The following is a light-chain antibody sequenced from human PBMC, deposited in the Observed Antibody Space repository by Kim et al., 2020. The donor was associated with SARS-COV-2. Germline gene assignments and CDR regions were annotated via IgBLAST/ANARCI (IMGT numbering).Light chain of an antibody. J-gene: IGLJ3*02. CDR1: SNNVGNQG. V-gene: IGLV10-54*01. Sequence: QAGLTQPPSVSKGLRQTATLTCTGNSNNVGNQGATWLQQQQGHPPKLLSYRNNNRPSGISERLSASRSGNTASLTITGLQPEDEGDYYCSAWDNSLSAWVFGGGTKLTVL. CDR3: SAWDNSLSAWV. CDR2: RNN.